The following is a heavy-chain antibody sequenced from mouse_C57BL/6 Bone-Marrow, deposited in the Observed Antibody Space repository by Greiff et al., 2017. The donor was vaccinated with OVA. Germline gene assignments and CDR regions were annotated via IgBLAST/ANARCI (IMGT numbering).Heavy chain of an antibody. J-gene: IGHJ2*01. CDR3: ARGLYYYGSSYH. V-gene: IGHV1-50*01. CDR2: IDPSDSYT. CDR1: GYTFTSYW. D-gene: IGHD1-1*01. Sequence: QVQLQQPGAELVKPGASVKLSCKASGYTFTSYWMQWVKQRPGQGLEWIGEIDPSDSYTNYNQKFKGKATLTVDTSSSTAYMQLSSLTSEDSAVYCCARGLYYYGSSYHWGQGTTLTVSS.